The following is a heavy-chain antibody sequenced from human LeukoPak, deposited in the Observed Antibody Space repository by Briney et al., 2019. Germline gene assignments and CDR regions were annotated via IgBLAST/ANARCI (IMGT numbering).Heavy chain of an antibody. D-gene: IGHD3-22*01. V-gene: IGHV3-66*04. CDR2: IYSGGST. CDR1: GFTVSSSY. J-gene: IGHJ3*02. CDR3: AKPSHYYDSSGRTGDAFDI. Sequence: GGSLRLSCAASGFTVSSSYMSWVRQAPGKGLEWVSVIYSGGSTYYADSVKGRFTISRDNSKNTLYLQMNSLRAEDTAVYYCAKPSHYYDSSGRTGDAFDIWGQGTMVTVSS.